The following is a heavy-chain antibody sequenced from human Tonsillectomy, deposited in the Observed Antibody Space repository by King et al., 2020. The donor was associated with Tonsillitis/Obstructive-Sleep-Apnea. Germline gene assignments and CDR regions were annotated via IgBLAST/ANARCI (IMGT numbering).Heavy chain of an antibody. Sequence: VQLVESGAEVKKPGASVKVSCKASGYTFTSYYMLWVRQAPGQGLEWMGIINPSGGSTSYAQKFQGRVTMTRDTSTSTVYMELSSLRSEDTAVYYCARDGSGVPAAKLGPHNAPVDYYYYYMDVWGKGTTVTVSS. V-gene: IGHV1-46*01. CDR1: GYTFTSYY. J-gene: IGHJ6*03. CDR3: ARDGSGVPAAKLGPHNAPVDYYYYYMDV. D-gene: IGHD2-2*01. CDR2: INPSGGST.